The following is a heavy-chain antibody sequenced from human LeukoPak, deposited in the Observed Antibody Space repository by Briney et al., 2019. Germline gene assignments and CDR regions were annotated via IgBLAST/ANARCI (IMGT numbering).Heavy chain of an antibody. CDR2: IGAYNGNR. Sequence: GASVKVSCKDSGYTLASYGISWVRQAPGQGLEWMGWIGAYNGNRNYAQKLQGRVTMNTDTSTNTAYMELRNLRSDDTAVYYCARDYGSGSYWFDYWGQGTLVTVSS. CDR1: GYTLASYG. D-gene: IGHD3-10*01. CDR3: ARDYGSGSYWFDY. J-gene: IGHJ4*02. V-gene: IGHV1-18*04.